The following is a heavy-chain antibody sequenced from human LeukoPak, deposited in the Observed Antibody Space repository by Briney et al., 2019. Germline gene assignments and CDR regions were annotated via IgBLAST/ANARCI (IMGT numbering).Heavy chain of an antibody. CDR2: IIPIVGTP. V-gene: IGHV1-69*06. Sequence: SVKVSCKASGGTFSSYTISWVRQAPGQGPEWMGGIIPIVGTPKYAQKFQGRVTITADKSTSTAYMELSSLRSEDTAVYYCARGLPSWSAVADWGQGTLVTVSS. CDR1: GGTFSSYT. D-gene: IGHD6-19*01. J-gene: IGHJ4*02. CDR3: ARGLPSWSAVAD.